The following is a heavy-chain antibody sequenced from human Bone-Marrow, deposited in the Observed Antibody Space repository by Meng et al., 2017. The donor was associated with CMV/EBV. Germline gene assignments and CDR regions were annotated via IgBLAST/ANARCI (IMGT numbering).Heavy chain of an antibody. CDR3: ARDQGPRGPTMVVTGGVDY. CDR1: GFTFSSYA. J-gene: IGHJ4*02. V-gene: IGHV3-30*04. Sequence: SCAASGFTFSSYAMHWVRQAPGKGLEWVAVISYDGSNKYYADSVKGRFTISRDNSTNTLYLQMNSLRAEDTAVYYCARDQGPRGPTMVVTGGVDYWGQGTLVTVSS. CDR2: ISYDGSNK. D-gene: IGHD4-23*01.